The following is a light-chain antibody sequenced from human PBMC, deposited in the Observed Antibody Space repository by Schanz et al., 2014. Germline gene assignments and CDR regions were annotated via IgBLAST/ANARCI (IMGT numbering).Light chain of an antibody. J-gene: IGKJ1*01. CDR1: HSTSDR. Sequence: IQMTQSPSTLSASIGDRVTISCRTSHSTSDRLAWYQQKPGQAPKLLIYAATHLRSGVPSRFSGSGSGTDFTLTISSLQPEDFATYFCLQDYTYSWTFGQGTMVDFK. CDR3: LQDYTYSWT. V-gene: IGKV1-6*01. CDR2: AAT.